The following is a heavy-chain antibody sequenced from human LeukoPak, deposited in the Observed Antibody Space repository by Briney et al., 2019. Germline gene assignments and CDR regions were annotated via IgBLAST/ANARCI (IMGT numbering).Heavy chain of an antibody. CDR3: ASLTVVTTETLDY. CDR2: ISYDGSNK. D-gene: IGHD4-17*01. V-gene: IGHV3-30-3*01. CDR1: GFTFSSYA. Sequence: GGSLRLSCAASGFTFSSYAMHWVRQAPGKGLEWVAVISYDGSNKYYADSVKGRFTISRDNSKNTLYLQMNSLRAEDTAVYYCASLTVVTTETLDYWGQGTLVIVSS. J-gene: IGHJ4*02.